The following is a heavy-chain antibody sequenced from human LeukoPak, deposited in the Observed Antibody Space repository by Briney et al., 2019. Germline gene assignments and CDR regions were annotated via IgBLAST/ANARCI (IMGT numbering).Heavy chain of an antibody. CDR1: GYTFTGYY. V-gene: IGHV1-2*06. Sequence: ASVKVSCKASGYTFTGYYMHWVRQAPGQGLEWMGRINPNSGGTNYAQKFQGRVTMTRDTSISTAYMELSRLRSDDTAVYYCARDPKLEWLFGDYWGQGTLVTVSS. CDR2: INPNSGGT. CDR3: ARDPKLEWLFGDY. J-gene: IGHJ4*02. D-gene: IGHD3-3*01.